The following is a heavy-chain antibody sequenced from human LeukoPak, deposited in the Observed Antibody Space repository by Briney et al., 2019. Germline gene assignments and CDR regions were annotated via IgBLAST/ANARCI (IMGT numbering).Heavy chain of an antibody. J-gene: IGHJ2*01. Sequence: GGSLRLSCAASGFTVSSNYMSWVRQAPGKGLVWVSRINSDGSSTSYADSVKGRFTISRDNAKNTLYLQMNSLRAEDTVVYYCARDRSLYDSSGYYWEGYWYFDLWGRGTLVTVSS. V-gene: IGHV3-74*01. CDR3: ARDRSLYDSSGYYWEGYWYFDL. CDR1: GFTVSSNY. CDR2: INSDGSST. D-gene: IGHD3-22*01.